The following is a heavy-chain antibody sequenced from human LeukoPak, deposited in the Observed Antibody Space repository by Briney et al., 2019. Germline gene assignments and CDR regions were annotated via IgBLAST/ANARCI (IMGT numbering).Heavy chain of an antibody. CDR1: GGSVGSNY. V-gene: IGHV4-59*02. Sequence: SETLSLSCSVSGGSVGSNYWSWVRQPPGKGLEWIGYISYSGDTKYNPSLKSRLSMSVDTSKNQCSLMLTSVTAADTAVYYCARGSGWYPHWGQGTLVTVSS. CDR2: ISYSGDT. CDR3: ARGSGWYPH. D-gene: IGHD6-19*01. J-gene: IGHJ1*01.